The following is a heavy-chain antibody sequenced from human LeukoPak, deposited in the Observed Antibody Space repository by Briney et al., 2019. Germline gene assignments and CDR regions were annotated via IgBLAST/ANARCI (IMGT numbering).Heavy chain of an antibody. CDR3: AKHSSNYGGNWPFDY. Sequence: PGGSLRLACVASGFTFSSYAMHWVRQAPGKGLEWVAVISYDGSNKYYADSVKGRFTISRDNSKNTLYLQMNRLRAEDTAVYYCAKHSSNYGGNWPFDYWGQGTLVTVSS. CDR2: ISYDGSNK. D-gene: IGHD4-23*01. J-gene: IGHJ4*02. CDR1: GFTFSSYA. V-gene: IGHV3-30*04.